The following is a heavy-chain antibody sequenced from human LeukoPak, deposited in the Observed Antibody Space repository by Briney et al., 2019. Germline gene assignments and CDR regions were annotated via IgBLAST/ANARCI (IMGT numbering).Heavy chain of an antibody. D-gene: IGHD6-6*01. CDR2: IYYSGST. V-gene: IGHV4-39*01. CDR3: ANLGGIAARPENGVGYYYYMDV. Sequence: SETLSLTCTVSGGSISSSSYYWGWIRQPPGKGLEWIGSIYYSGSTYYNPSLKSRVTISVDTSKNQFSLKLSSVTAADTAVYYCANLGGIAARPENGVGYYYYMDVWGKGTTVTVSS. J-gene: IGHJ6*03. CDR1: GGSISSSSYY.